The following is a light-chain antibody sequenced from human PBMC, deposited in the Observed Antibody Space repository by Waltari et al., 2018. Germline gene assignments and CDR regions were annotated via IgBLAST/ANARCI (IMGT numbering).Light chain of an antibody. CDR3: QSTDSSATYVV. Sequence: SYELTQPPSVSVSPGQTARITCSADALPIQFTFWYQQTPGQAPVLVIYKDNERSPGIPARFSVSRSGTTVTLTISGVQAEDEADYYCQSTDSSATYVVFGGGTKLTVL. V-gene: IGLV3-25*03. CDR1: ALPIQF. J-gene: IGLJ2*01. CDR2: KDN.